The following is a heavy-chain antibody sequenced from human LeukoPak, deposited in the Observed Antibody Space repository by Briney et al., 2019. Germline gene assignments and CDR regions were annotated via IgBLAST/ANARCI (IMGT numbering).Heavy chain of an antibody. Sequence: SETLSLTCTVSGDSISSRSYYWGWIRQPPGKGLEWIGSIYYSGSTNYNPSLKSRVTISVDTSKNQFSLKLSSVTAADTAVYYCARRGSRDSSGYFPFDYWGQGTLVTVSS. CDR3: ARRGSRDSSGYFPFDY. D-gene: IGHD3-22*01. V-gene: IGHV4-39*07. CDR1: GDSISSRSYY. J-gene: IGHJ4*02. CDR2: IYYSGST.